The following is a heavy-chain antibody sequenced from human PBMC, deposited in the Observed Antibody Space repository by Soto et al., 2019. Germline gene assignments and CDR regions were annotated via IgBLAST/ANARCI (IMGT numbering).Heavy chain of an antibody. CDR3: AREEDAFDI. CDR2: ISYDGNTK. J-gene: IGHJ3*02. Sequence: PGGSLRLSCAASGFVLSDYAMHWVHQAPGKGPEWVAFISYDGNTKHYAESVKGRFTISRDNSKNTLYLQMNSLRTEDTAVFYCAREEDAFDIWGQGTMVTVSS. CDR1: GFVLSDYA. V-gene: IGHV3-30-3*01.